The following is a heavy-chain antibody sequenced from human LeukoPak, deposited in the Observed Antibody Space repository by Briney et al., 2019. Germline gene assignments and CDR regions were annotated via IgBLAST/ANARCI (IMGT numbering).Heavy chain of an antibody. CDR2: ISADNGNT. V-gene: IGHV1-18*01. CDR1: GYTFISYG. D-gene: IGHD1-14*01. CDR3: ARGDPPPLPTHDHHWFDP. Sequence: ASVKVSCKASGYTFISYGISWVRQAPGQGLEWMGWISADNGNTNYAQNLQGRVTMTTDTSTSTAYMELRSLRSDDTAVYYCARGDPPPLPTHDHHWFDPWGQGTLVTVSS. J-gene: IGHJ5*02.